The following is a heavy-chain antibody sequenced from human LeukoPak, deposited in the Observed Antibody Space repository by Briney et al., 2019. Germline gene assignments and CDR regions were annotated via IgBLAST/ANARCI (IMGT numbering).Heavy chain of an antibody. Sequence: PSETLSLICTVSGGSVSSGSYYWSWIRQPPGKGLEWIGYIYYSGSTNYNPSLKSRVTISVDTSKNQFSLKLSSVTAADTAVYYCARSLVVAAKYYFDYWGQGTLVTVSS. D-gene: IGHD2-15*01. V-gene: IGHV4-61*01. J-gene: IGHJ4*02. CDR3: ARSLVVAAKYYFDY. CDR1: GGSVSSGSYY. CDR2: IYYSGST.